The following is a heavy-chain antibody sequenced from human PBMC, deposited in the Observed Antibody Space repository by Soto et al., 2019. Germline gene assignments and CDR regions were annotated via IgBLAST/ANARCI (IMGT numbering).Heavy chain of an antibody. CDR2: IYWDDDK. CDR3: AHRVLRTVFGLVTTTAIYFDF. D-gene: IGHD3-3*01. Sequence: QITLNESGPTLVRPTETLTLTCRFSGFSLTTSGVGVGWIRQSPGKAPEWLALIYWDDDKRYSASLKSRLTITKDTSNKQLVLTVSDLDSTDTATYYVAHRVLRTVFGLVTTTAIYFDFWGPGTPVAVSS. J-gene: IGHJ4*02. CDR1: GFSLTTSGVG. V-gene: IGHV2-5*02.